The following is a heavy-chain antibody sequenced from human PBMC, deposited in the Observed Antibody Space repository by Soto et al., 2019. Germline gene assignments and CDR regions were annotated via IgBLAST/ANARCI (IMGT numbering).Heavy chain of an antibody. D-gene: IGHD2-15*01. CDR3: ARAPRYCSGGSCYPEWYYDGMDV. Sequence: QVQLVQSGAEVKKPGSSVKVSCKASGGTFSSYAISWVRQAPGQGLEWMGGIIPIFGTANYAQKFQGRVTITADESTSTAYMELSSLRSEDTAVYYCARAPRYCSGGSCYPEWYYDGMDVWGQGTTVTVSS. CDR1: GGTFSSYA. V-gene: IGHV1-69*01. J-gene: IGHJ6*02. CDR2: IIPIFGTA.